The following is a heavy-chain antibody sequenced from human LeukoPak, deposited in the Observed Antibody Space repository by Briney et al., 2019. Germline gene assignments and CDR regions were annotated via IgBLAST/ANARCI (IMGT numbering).Heavy chain of an antibody. J-gene: IGHJ5*02. Sequence: PGGSLRPSCAASGFTFSSYGMHWVRQAPGKGLEWVAVISYDGSNKYYADSVKGRFTISRDNSKNTLYLQMNSLRAEDTAVYYCAKEIVAMVRELDPWGQGTLVTVSS. CDR3: AKEIVAMVRELDP. V-gene: IGHV3-30*18. D-gene: IGHD3-10*01. CDR2: ISYDGSNK. CDR1: GFTFSSYG.